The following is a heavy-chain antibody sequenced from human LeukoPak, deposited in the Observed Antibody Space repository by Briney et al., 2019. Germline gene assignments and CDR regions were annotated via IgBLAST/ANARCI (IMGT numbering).Heavy chain of an antibody. V-gene: IGHV3-11*01. CDR1: GFTFNDYY. CDR2: INIGGTNT. CDR3: ATDGAGFDT. Sequence: AGGSLRLSCAASGFTFNDYYMSWIRQAPGKGLEWLSYINIGGTNTHYADSVKGRFTISRDNAKKSLYLEMDNLRAEDTAVYYCATDGAGFDTWGQGVLVTVSS. J-gene: IGHJ5*02.